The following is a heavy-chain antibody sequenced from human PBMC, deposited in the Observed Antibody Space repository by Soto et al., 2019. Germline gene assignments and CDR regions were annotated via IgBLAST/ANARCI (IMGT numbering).Heavy chain of an antibody. Sequence: ASVKVSCKASGYTFTSYDINWVRQATGQGLEWMGWMNPNSGNTGYAQKFQGRVTMTRNTSISTAYKELSSLRSEDTAVYYCARAQYSSSWSPLYYYYMDVWGKGTTVTVSS. V-gene: IGHV1-8*01. CDR1: GYTFTSYD. CDR2: MNPNSGNT. J-gene: IGHJ6*03. D-gene: IGHD6-13*01. CDR3: ARAQYSSSWSPLYYYYMDV.